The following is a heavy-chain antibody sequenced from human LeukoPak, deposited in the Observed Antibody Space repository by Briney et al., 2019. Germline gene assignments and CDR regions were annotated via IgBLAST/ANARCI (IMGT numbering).Heavy chain of an antibody. D-gene: IGHD3-22*01. CDR1: GFTFSSYW. J-gene: IGHJ6*02. CDR2: IKQDGSEK. CDR3: ARDNRYYYDSSGYAYYYGMDV. Sequence: GGSLRLSCAASGFTFSSYWMSWVRQAPGKGLEWVANIKQDGSEKYYVDSVKGRFTISGDNAKNSLYLQMNSLRAEDTAVYYCARDNRYYYDSSGYAYYYGMDVWGQGTTVTVSS. V-gene: IGHV3-7*01.